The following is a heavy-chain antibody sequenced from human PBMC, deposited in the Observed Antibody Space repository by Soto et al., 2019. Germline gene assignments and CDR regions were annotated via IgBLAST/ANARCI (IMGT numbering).Heavy chain of an antibody. CDR3: ARGAIGNYYNDY. CDR2: IKGDGIST. V-gene: IGHV3-74*01. CDR1: GFTFSSYW. Sequence: EVQLVESGGGLVQSGGSLRLSCAASGFTFSSYWMHWVRQAPGKGLVWVSRIKGDGISTNYADFVKGRVTISRDNAKDTVFLQMNGLSADDTAVYYCARGAIGNYYNDYWGQGTLVTVSS. J-gene: IGHJ4*02. D-gene: IGHD3-10*01.